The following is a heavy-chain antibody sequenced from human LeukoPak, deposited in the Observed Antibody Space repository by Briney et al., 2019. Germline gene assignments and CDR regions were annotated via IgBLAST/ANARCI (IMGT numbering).Heavy chain of an antibody. D-gene: IGHD6-13*01. Sequence: PGGSLRLSCAASGFTFSTNIMNWVRQAPGKGLEWVSSISSSSTYIYYADSVKGRFTISRDNAKNSLYLQMGSLRAEDMAVYYCAGGSSWYRGIDYWGQGTLVTVSS. V-gene: IGHV3-21*01. CDR1: GFTFSTNI. J-gene: IGHJ4*02. CDR2: ISSSSTYI. CDR3: AGGSSWYRGIDY.